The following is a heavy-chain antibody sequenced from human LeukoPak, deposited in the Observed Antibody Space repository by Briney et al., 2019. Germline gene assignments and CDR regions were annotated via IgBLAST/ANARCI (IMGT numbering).Heavy chain of an antibody. CDR2: IYYSGST. V-gene: IGHV4-59*01. CDR3: ARDGLFGPVYDYVWGSYRRDASDI. D-gene: IGHD3-16*02. Sequence: PSETLSLTCTVSGGSISSYYWSWIRQPPGKGLEWIGYIYYSGSTNYNPSLKSRVTISVDTSKNQFSLKLSSVTAADTAVYYCARDGLFGPVYDYVWGSYRRDASDIWGQGTMVTVSS. CDR1: GGSISSYY. J-gene: IGHJ3*02.